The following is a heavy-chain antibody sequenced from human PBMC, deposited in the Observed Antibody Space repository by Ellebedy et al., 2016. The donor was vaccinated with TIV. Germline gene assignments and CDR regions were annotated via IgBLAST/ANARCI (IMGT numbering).Heavy chain of an antibody. CDR3: AKGGYFDWLLFGDY. J-gene: IGHJ4*02. Sequence: GGSLRLXCAASGFTFSSYSMNWVRQAPGKGLEWVAVISYDGSNKYYADSVKGRFTISRDNSKNTLYLQMNSLRAEDTAVYYCAKGGYFDWLLFGDYWGQGTLVTVSS. CDR1: GFTFSSYS. V-gene: IGHV3-30*18. CDR2: ISYDGSNK. D-gene: IGHD3-9*01.